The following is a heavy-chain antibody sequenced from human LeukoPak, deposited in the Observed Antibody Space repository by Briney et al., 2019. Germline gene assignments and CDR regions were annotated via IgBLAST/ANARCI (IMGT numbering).Heavy chain of an antibody. CDR3: ARAYPVVPAAMFSRYYYGMDV. V-gene: IGHV4-31*03. CDR1: GGSISSGGYY. CDR2: IYYSGST. Sequence: PSETLSLTCTVSGGSISSGGYYWSWIRQHPGKGLEWIGYIYYSGSTYYNPSLKSRVTISVDTSKNQFSLKLSSVTAADTAVYYCARAYPVVPAAMFSRYYYGMDVWGQGTTVTVSS. D-gene: IGHD2-2*01. J-gene: IGHJ6*02.